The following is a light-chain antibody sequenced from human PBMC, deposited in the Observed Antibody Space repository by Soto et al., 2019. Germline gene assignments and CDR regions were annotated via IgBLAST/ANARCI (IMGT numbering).Light chain of an antibody. CDR3: CSFADFTYV. Sequence: QSALTQPASVSGSPGQSITISCTGTSSDIGSYDLVSWYQQHPGTAPKLIIYEVTKRPSGVYTRFSGSKSGNTASLTISGLQAVDEADYYCCSFADFTYVFGTGTKVTVL. J-gene: IGLJ1*01. CDR2: EVT. V-gene: IGLV2-23*02. CDR1: SSDIGSYDL.